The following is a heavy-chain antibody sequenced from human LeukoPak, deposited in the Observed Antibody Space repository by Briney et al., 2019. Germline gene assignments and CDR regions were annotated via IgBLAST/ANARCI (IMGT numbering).Heavy chain of an antibody. CDR1: GFTFSSYA. J-gene: IGHJ4*02. V-gene: IGHV3-23*01. Sequence: GGSLRLSCAASGFTFSSYAMSWVRQAPGKGLEWVSAISGSGGSTYYADSVKGRFTISRDNSTNTLYLQMNSLRAEDTAIYYCAKDSSSWYSKPHYWGQGTLVTVSS. CDR3: AKDSSSWYSKPHY. D-gene: IGHD6-13*01. CDR2: ISGSGGST.